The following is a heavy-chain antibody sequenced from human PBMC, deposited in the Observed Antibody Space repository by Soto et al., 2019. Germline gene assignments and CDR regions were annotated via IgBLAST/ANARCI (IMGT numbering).Heavy chain of an antibody. Sequence: PSETLSLTCTVSNGSVSSGRYYWRWIRQPPGGGLEWIGYTYYNGLSTSNPSLKTRVTTSVATSKNSFSLNLRSVTAADTAVYYCAIDGKFGPTWSSGFGYWGQGILVTVSS. CDR3: AIDGKFGPTWSSGFGY. J-gene: IGHJ4*02. V-gene: IGHV4-61*01. CDR1: NGSVSSGRYY. D-gene: IGHD2-8*02. CDR2: TYYNGLS.